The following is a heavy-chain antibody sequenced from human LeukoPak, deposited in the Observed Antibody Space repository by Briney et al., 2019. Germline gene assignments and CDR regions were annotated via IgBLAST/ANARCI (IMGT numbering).Heavy chain of an antibody. V-gene: IGHV3-23*01. CDR2: FSGSAGTT. Sequence: VGSLRLSCAASGFTFSSYAMTWVRQAPGKGLEWVSAFSGSAGTTYYADSVKGRFTISRDNSKNTLYLQMNSLKAEDTAVYYCARGVWFGESWAGYWGQGTLVTVSS. CDR1: GFTFSSYA. J-gene: IGHJ4*02. D-gene: IGHD3-10*01. CDR3: ARGVWFGESWAGY.